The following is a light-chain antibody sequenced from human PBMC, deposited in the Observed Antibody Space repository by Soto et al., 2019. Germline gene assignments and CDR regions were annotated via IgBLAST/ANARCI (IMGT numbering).Light chain of an antibody. CDR1: QSVIDR. CDR2: GAS. V-gene: IGKV3-15*01. Sequence: EIVLTQSPATLSVSPGERATLSCRASQSVIDRSAWYQQKPGQAPRLLIFGASTRATGVPARFSGSGSGTEFTLTISSLQSEDFAVYYCQQYNSWPPITFGQGTRLEIK. J-gene: IGKJ5*01. CDR3: QQYNSWPPIT.